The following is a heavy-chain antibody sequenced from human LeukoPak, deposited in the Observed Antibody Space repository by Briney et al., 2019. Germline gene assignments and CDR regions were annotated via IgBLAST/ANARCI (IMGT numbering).Heavy chain of an antibody. D-gene: IGHD6-13*01. CDR2: IYSGGST. Sequence: GGSLRLSCAASGFTVSSNYMSWVRQAPGKGLEWVSVIYSGGSTYYADSVKGRFTISSNNSKNTLYLQMNSMIAEDTAVYYCAQGGRSNSWHELPNNGFDPWGQGTLVTVSS. CDR1: GFTVSSNY. J-gene: IGHJ5*01. V-gene: IGHV3-66*01. CDR3: AQGGRSNSWHELPNNGFDP.